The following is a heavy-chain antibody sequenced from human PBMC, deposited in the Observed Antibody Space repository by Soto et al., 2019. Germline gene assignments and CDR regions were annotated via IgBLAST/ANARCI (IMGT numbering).Heavy chain of an antibody. CDR2: IWYDGSNK. CDR1: AFTFRSYG. D-gene: IGHD3-22*01. J-gene: IGHJ4*02. V-gene: IGHV3-33*01. Sequence: GGSLRLSCAASAFTFRSYGMHWVRQAPGKGLEWVAVIWYDGSNKYYADSVKGRFAISRDNSKNTLYLQMNSLRAEDTAVYYCARDLNYYDSSGYYVWGQGTLVTVSS. CDR3: ARDLNYYDSSGYYV.